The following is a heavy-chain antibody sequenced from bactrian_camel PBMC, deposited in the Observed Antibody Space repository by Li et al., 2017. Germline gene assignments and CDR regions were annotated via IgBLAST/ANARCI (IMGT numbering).Heavy chain of an antibody. Sequence: VQLVESGGGSVQAGGSLQLSCAAAQYINNGCGLGWYRQVPGKEREFVSSISKDENIRYIDSVKGRFTISRDNAAHLLYLQMTDLKVNDTAEYSCSANCNVNGFRRSFDSQGTQVTV. J-gene: IGHJ4*01. CDR1: QYINNGCG. CDR2: ISKDENI. D-gene: IGHD1*01. V-gene: IGHV3S67*01.